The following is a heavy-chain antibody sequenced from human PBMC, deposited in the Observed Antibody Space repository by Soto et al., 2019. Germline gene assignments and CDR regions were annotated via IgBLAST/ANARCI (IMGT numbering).Heavy chain of an antibody. CDR2: ISAHNGNT. CDR3: ARGRYGDY. Sequence: QVHLVQSGAEVKKPGASVKVSCKGSGYAFTTYGITWVRQDPGQGLEWMGWISAHNGNTNYAQKLQGRVTVTRDTSTSTAYMELRSLRSDDTALYYCARGRYGDYWDQGALVTVSS. D-gene: IGHD1-1*01. J-gene: IGHJ4*02. V-gene: IGHV1-18*01. CDR1: GYAFTTYG.